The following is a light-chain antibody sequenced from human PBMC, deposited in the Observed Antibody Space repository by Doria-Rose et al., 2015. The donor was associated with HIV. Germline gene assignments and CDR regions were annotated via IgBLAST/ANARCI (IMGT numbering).Light chain of an antibody. J-gene: IGKJ1*01. CDR2: DGS. Sequence: TQSPGTLSVSPGGRATLSCRASQRFSSTYLAWYQQKPGQAPSLLIYDGSTRATGIPDRFSASGSGTDFTLTINRLEPEDFALYYCHQYGTSWTFGQGTKVEI. CDR1: QRFSSTY. CDR3: HQYGTSWT. V-gene: IGKV3-20*01.